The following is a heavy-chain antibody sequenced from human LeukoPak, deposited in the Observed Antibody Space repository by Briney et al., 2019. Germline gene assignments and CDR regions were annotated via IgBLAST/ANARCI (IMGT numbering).Heavy chain of an antibody. J-gene: IGHJ4*02. D-gene: IGHD2-8*01. V-gene: IGHV6-1*01. CDR3: ARVGCTNGVCYLADY. Sequence: SQTLSLTCAISGDSVSSNSAAWNWIRQSPSRGLEWLGRTYYRSKWYNDYAVTVKSRITINPDTSKNQFSLQLNSVTPEDTAVCYCARVGCTNGVCYLADYWGQGTLVTVSS. CDR2: TYYRSKWYN. CDR1: GDSVSSNSAA.